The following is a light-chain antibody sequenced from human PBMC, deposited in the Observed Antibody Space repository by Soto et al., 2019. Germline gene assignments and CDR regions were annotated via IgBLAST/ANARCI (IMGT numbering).Light chain of an antibody. CDR3: QQANSFPP. V-gene: IGKV1-12*01. CDR1: QGISRS. Sequence: DIQMTQSPSSVSASVGDRVTITCRASQGISRSLAWYQQKPGKAPNLLIYAASILQSGVPSRFSGSGSGTDVTLTIGSLQPEDFATYNCQQANSFPPFGQGTRLQI. J-gene: IGKJ5*01. CDR2: AAS.